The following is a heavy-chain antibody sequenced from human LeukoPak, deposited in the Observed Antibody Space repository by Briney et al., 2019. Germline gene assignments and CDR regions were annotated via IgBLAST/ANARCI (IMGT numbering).Heavy chain of an antibody. CDR1: GFTFSSYW. D-gene: IGHD3-9*01. V-gene: IGHV3-74*01. Sequence: GGSLRLSCAASGFTFSSYWMHWVRQAPGKGLVWVSRINSDGSSTSYADSVKGRFTISRGNAKNTLYLQMNSLRAEDTAVYYCARGPALRYFDWLDYWGQGTLVTVSS. CDR3: ARGPALRYFDWLDY. J-gene: IGHJ4*02. CDR2: INSDGSST.